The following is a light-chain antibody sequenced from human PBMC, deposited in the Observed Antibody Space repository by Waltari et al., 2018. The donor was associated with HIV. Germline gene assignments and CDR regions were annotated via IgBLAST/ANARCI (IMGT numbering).Light chain of an antibody. V-gene: IGKV4-1*01. CDR3: QQHHSTPYT. J-gene: IGKJ2*01. CDR2: WAS. CDR1: QSVLYNSNNKNY. Sequence: DIVMTQSPDSLAVSLGERATINCKSSQSVLYNSNNKNYLAWYQQKPGQPPKLLIFWASARESGVPVRFSGSGSGTDFTLTISSLQAEDAAFYYCQQHHSTPYTFGRGTTVEIK.